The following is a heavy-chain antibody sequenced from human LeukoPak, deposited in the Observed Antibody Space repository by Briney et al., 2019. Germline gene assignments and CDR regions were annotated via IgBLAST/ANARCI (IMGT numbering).Heavy chain of an antibody. V-gene: IGHV3-66*01. J-gene: IGHJ3*02. CDR2: IYSGGST. CDR3: AKLRVRGAQDAFDI. Sequence: GGSLGLSCAASGFTVSSNYMNWVRQAPGKGLEWVSVIYSGGSTYYADSVKGRFTISRDNSKNTVYLQMNSLRVEDTAVYYCAKLRVRGAQDAFDIWGQGTMVTVSS. CDR1: GFTVSSNY. D-gene: IGHD3-10*01.